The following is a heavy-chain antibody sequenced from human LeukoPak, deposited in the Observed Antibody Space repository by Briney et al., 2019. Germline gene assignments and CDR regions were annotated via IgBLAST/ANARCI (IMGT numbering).Heavy chain of an antibody. Sequence: GGSLRLSCTASGFSFNTFGMYWVRQAPGKGLEWVSGINWNGGTTTYADSVKGRFTISRDNAKNSLYLQMNSLRAEDTAFYYCARDRDQWLEAFDIWGQGTMVTVSS. CDR2: INWNGGTT. D-gene: IGHD6-19*01. V-gene: IGHV3-20*04. J-gene: IGHJ3*02. CDR1: GFSFNTFG. CDR3: ARDRDQWLEAFDI.